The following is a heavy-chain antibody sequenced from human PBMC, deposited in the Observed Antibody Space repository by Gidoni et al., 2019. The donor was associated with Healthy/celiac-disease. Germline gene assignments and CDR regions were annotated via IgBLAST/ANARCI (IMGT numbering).Heavy chain of an antibody. Sequence: EVQLVESGGGLVKPGGSLSLSCAASGFTFRSYSMNWVRQAPGKGLEWVSSISSSSSYIYYADSVKGRFTISRDNAKNSLYLQMNSLRAEDTAVYYCARAYDSSGGGDYFDYWGQGTLVTVSS. J-gene: IGHJ4*02. CDR1: GFTFRSYS. D-gene: IGHD3-22*01. V-gene: IGHV3-21*03. CDR3: ARAYDSSGGGDYFDY. CDR2: ISSSSSYI.